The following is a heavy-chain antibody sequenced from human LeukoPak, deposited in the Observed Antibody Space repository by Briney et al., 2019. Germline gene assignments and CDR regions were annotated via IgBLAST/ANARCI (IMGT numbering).Heavy chain of an antibody. CDR2: IYPGDSDT. V-gene: IGHV5-51*01. J-gene: IGHJ4*02. CDR3: ARTMVRGVIRPIFDY. Sequence: PGESLKISCKGSGYSFTSYWIGWVRQMPGKGLEWMGIIYPGDSDTRYSPSFQGQVTISADKSISTAYLQWSSLKASDTAMYYCARTMVRGVIRPIFDYWGQGTLVTVSS. D-gene: IGHD3-10*01. CDR1: GYSFTSYW.